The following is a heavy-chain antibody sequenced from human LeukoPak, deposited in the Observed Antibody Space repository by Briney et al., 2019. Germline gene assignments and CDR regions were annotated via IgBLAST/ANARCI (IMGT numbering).Heavy chain of an antibody. V-gene: IGHV3-53*01. Sequence: PGGSLRLSCAASGFTVSSNYMSWVRQAPGKGLEWVSVIYSGGSTYYADSVKGRFTNSRDNSKNTLYLQMNSLRAEDTAVYYCARAPYCGGDCYSFAFDYWGQGTLVTVSS. CDR3: ARAPYCGGDCYSFAFDY. CDR2: IYSGGST. J-gene: IGHJ4*02. CDR1: GFTVSSNY. D-gene: IGHD2-21*02.